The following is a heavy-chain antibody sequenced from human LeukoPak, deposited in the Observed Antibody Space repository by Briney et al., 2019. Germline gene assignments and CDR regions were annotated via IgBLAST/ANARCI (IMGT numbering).Heavy chain of an antibody. CDR3: ARDSDYTYGITAFDY. J-gene: IGHJ4*02. V-gene: IGHV3-7*01. Sequence: QPGGSLRLSCAASGFTFSDYWMHWVRQAPGKGLEWVANIKQDGGEIYYLDSVRGRFTISRDNAQNSLYLQMNSLRAEDTAVYYCARDSDYTYGITAFDYWGQGTLVTVSS. D-gene: IGHD5-18*01. CDR1: GFTFSDYW. CDR2: IKQDGGEI.